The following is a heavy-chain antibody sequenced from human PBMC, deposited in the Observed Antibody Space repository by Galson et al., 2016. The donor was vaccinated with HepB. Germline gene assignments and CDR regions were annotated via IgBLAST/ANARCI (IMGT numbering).Heavy chain of an antibody. D-gene: IGHD2-21*01. V-gene: IGHV3-30*18. CDR2: ISSDGSAA. CDR3: AQDLWINKWTNSFDY. Sequence: SLRLSCAASGYTLTNYGMHWVRQAPGKGLEWVAMISSDGSAANYADSVKGRFTISRDNSENTMYLQMSSLRTEDTAVYSCAQDLWINKWTNSFDYWGQGTLVTVSS. J-gene: IGHJ4*02. CDR1: GYTLTNYG.